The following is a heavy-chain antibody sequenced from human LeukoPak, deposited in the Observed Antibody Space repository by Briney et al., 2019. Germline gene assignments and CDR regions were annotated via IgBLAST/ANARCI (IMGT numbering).Heavy chain of an antibody. V-gene: IGHV3-48*03. J-gene: IGHJ6*02. CDR2: ISTSGSTI. CDR1: GFTLSSYA. D-gene: IGHD3-3*01. Sequence: GGSLRLSCAASGFTLSSYAMSWVRQAPGKGLEWVSYISTSGSTIYYADSVKGRFTISRDNAKNSLYLQMNSLRAEDTAVYYCARVGSGYYPRSGYYYYGMDVWGQGTTVTVSS. CDR3: ARVGSGYYPRSGYYYYGMDV.